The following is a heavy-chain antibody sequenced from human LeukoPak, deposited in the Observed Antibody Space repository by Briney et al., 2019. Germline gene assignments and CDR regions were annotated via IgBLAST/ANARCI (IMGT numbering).Heavy chain of an antibody. CDR1: GFTFSSYD. Sequence: GGSLRLSCAASGFTFSSYDMHWVRQATGKGLEWVSAIGTAGDTYYPGSVKGRFTISRENAKNSLYLQMNSLRAGDTAVYYCARDGGEFCSSTSCQWRGFDYWGQGTLVTVSS. CDR3: ARDGGEFCSSTSCQWRGFDY. D-gene: IGHD2-2*01. CDR2: IGTAGDT. J-gene: IGHJ4*02. V-gene: IGHV3-13*04.